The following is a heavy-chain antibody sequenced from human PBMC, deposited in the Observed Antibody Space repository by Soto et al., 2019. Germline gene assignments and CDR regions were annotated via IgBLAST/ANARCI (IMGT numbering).Heavy chain of an antibody. CDR2: IIPIFGTA. D-gene: IGHD6-13*01. CDR3: AREIGKTAYSSSPAWVV. Sequence: QVQLVQSGAEVKKPGSSVKVSCKASGGTFSSYAISWVRQAPGQGLEWMGGIIPIFGTANYAQKFQGRVTITADESTSTAYMELSSLRSEDTAVYYCAREIGKTAYSSSPAWVVWGQGTTVTVSS. CDR1: GGTFSSYA. J-gene: IGHJ6*02. V-gene: IGHV1-69*01.